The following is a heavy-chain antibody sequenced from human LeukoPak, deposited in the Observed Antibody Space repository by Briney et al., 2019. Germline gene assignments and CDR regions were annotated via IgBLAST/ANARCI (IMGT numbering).Heavy chain of an antibody. CDR1: GGSISSYY. Sequence: SETLSLTCTVSGGSISSYYWSWIRQPPGKGLEWIGYIYYSGSTYYNPSLKSRVTISVDTSKNQFSLKLSSVTAADTAVYYCAREQGDPWGQGTLVTVSS. CDR2: IYYSGST. V-gene: IGHV4-59*04. CDR3: AREQGDP. D-gene: IGHD5-24*01. J-gene: IGHJ5*02.